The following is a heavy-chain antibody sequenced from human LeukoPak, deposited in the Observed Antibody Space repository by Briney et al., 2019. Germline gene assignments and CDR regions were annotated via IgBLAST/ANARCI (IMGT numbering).Heavy chain of an antibody. V-gene: IGHV3-53*01. CDR1: GFTVSSNY. Sequence: GGSLRLSCAASGFTVSSNYMSWVRQAPGKGLEWVSVIYSGGSTYYADSVKGRFTISRDDSKNTLYLQMNSLRAEDTALYYCAKVGDSLTTMDYWGQGTLVTVSS. CDR3: AKVGDSLTTMDY. J-gene: IGHJ4*02. CDR2: IYSGGST. D-gene: IGHD4-11*01.